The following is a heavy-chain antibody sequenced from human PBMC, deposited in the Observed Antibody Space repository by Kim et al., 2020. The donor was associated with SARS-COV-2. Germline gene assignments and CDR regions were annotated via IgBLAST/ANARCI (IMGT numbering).Heavy chain of an antibody. V-gene: IGHV4-59*01. D-gene: IGHD4-17*01. CDR2: IYYSGST. J-gene: IGHJ6*02. CDR1: GGSISSYY. CDR3: ARGRSVYGAQYYYYYYGMDV. Sequence: SETLSLTCTVSGGSISSYYWSWIRQPPGKGLEWIGYIYYSGSTNYNPSLKSRVTISVDTSKNQFSLKLSSVTAADTAVYYCARGRSVYGAQYYYYYYGMDVWGQGTTVTVSS.